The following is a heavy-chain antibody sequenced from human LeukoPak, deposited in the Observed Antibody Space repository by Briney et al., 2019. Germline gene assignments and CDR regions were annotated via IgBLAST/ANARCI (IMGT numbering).Heavy chain of an antibody. CDR3: AKTYSSAWWALDY. J-gene: IGHJ4*02. Sequence: PGGSLRLSCAASGFTFSSYAMSWVRQAPGKGLEWVSVISGSGGSTYYADSVKGRFTISRDSSKNTLYLQMNSLRAEDTAIYYCAKTYSSAWWALDYWGQGTLVTVSS. CDR2: ISGSGGST. D-gene: IGHD6-19*01. V-gene: IGHV3-23*01. CDR1: GFTFSSYA.